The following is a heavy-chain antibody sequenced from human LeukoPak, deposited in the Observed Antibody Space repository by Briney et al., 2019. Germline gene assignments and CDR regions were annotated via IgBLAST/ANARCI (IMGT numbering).Heavy chain of an antibody. D-gene: IGHD2-15*01. CDR1: GYTFTSYD. J-gene: IGHJ3*02. Sequence: ASVKVSCKASGYTFTSYDINWVRQAPGQGLEWMGWMNPNSGITRYAQKFQGRVTMTRNTSISTDYMELSSLRYKNTAVYYCARGGYCSGGSCLRSRNAFDIWGQGTMVTVSS. CDR3: ARGGYCSGGSCLRSRNAFDI. CDR2: MNPNSGIT. V-gene: IGHV1-8*01.